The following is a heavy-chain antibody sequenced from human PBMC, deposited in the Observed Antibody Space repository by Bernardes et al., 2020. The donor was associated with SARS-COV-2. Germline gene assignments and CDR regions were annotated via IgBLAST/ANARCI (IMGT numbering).Heavy chain of an antibody. CDR1: GYTLTELS. D-gene: IGHD3-22*01. V-gene: IGHV1-24*01. Sequence: ASMKVSCKVSGYTLTELSMHWVRQAPGKGLEWMGGFDPEDGETIYAQKFQGRVTMTEDTSTDTAYMELSSLRSEDTAVYYCATSRPYYDSSGGRGVHWFDPWGQGTLVTVSS. CDR2: FDPEDGET. CDR3: ATSRPYYDSSGGRGVHWFDP. J-gene: IGHJ5*02.